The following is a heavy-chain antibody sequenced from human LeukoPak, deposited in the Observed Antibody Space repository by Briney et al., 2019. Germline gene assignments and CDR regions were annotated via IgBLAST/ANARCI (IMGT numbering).Heavy chain of an antibody. D-gene: IGHD1-26*01. J-gene: IGHJ4*02. CDR3: ARVPVIYSGSYSVDDPFDY. CDR2: IKQDGGEK. Sequence: GGSLRLSCAASGFTFSSYWMSWVRQAPGKGLEWVANIKQDGGEKYYVDSVKGRFTISRDNAKNSLYLQMNSLRAEDTAVYYCARVPVIYSGSYSVDDPFDYWGQGTLVTVSS. V-gene: IGHV3-7*01. CDR1: GFTFSSYW.